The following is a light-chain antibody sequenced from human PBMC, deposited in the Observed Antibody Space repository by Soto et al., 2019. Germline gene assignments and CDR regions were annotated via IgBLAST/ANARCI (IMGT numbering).Light chain of an antibody. CDR1: QGISNY. CDR2: ATS. J-gene: IGKJ3*01. V-gene: IGKV1-27*01. Sequence: DIQMTQSPSSLSASVGDRVTITCRASQGISNYLAWYQQRPGKVPKLLIYATSTLQSGVPSRFSGSGSGTDFTLTISSLRPEDVATYYFQKYNGAHPFTFGPGTKVNIK. CDR3: QKYNGAHPFT.